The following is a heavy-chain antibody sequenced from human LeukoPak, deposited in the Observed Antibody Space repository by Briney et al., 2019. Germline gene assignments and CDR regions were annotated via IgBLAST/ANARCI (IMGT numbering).Heavy chain of an antibody. CDR3: ARDHSMSTVTTGYFDY. D-gene: IGHD4-11*01. V-gene: IGHV1-24*01. Sequence: ASVKVSCKVSGYTLTELSMHWVRQAPGKGLEWMGGFDPEDGETIYAQKFQGRVTITADESTSTAYMELSSLRSEDTAVYYCARDHSMSTVTTGYFDYWGQGTLVTVSS. J-gene: IGHJ4*02. CDR1: GYTLTELS. CDR2: FDPEDGET.